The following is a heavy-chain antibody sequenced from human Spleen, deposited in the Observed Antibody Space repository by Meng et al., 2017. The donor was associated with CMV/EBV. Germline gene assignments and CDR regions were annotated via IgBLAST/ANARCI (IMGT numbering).Heavy chain of an antibody. D-gene: IGHD6-13*01. V-gene: IGHV3-21*01. J-gene: IGHJ4*02. CDR1: GFTFSSYS. Sequence: GESLKISCAASGFTFSSYSMNWVRQAPGKGLEWVSSISSSSSYIYYADSVKGRFTISRDNSKNILYLQMNSLRAVDTAVYYCARAEDSSSWPFDFWGQGTLVTVSS. CDR3: ARAEDSSSWPFDF. CDR2: ISSSSSYI.